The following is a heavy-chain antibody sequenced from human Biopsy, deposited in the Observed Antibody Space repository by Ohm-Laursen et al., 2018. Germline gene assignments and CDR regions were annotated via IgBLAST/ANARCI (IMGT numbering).Heavy chain of an antibody. Sequence: GTLSLTCNVSGRHINNYYWSWIRQPSGKGLEWIGRIYPGGSTNYNTSLKSRVNMSVATSKKQLPLRLRYVTAADTAMYYCASVVLGPTNDAFGLWGQGTMVVVSS. CDR2: IYPGGST. CDR3: ASVVLGPTNDAFGL. D-gene: IGHD3-22*01. J-gene: IGHJ3*01. V-gene: IGHV4-4*07. CDR1: GRHINNYY.